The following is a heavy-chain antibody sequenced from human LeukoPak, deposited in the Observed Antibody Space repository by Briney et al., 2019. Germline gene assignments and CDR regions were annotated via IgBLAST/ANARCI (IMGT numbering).Heavy chain of an antibody. CDR1: GGSMSSSNYY. V-gene: IGHV4-39*01. CDR3: LGQPSGSPGDY. J-gene: IGHJ4*02. D-gene: IGHD1-26*01. Sequence: CETLPLTCSVSGGSMSSSNYYWGCIRQPPGKGLEWIAYIYNSWSANYNPCLNSRVTVSVDTSNNQFSLKLSSVTAADTAVYYCLGQPSGSPGDYWGQGALVTVSS. CDR2: IYNSWSA.